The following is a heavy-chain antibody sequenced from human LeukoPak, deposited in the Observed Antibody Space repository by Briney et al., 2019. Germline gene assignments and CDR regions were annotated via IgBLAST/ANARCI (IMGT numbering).Heavy chain of an antibody. D-gene: IGHD3-22*01. V-gene: IGHV4-61*02. CDR1: GGSISSGSYY. CDR2: IYTSGST. Sequence: PSETLSLTCTVSGGSISSGSYYWSWIRQPPGKGLEWIGRIYTSGSTNYNPSLRSRVTISVDTSKNQFSLKLSSVTAADTAVYYCARAGLMYYYDSSGYYYQGWFDPWGQGTLVTVSS. CDR3: ARAGLMYYYDSSGYYYQGWFDP. J-gene: IGHJ5*02.